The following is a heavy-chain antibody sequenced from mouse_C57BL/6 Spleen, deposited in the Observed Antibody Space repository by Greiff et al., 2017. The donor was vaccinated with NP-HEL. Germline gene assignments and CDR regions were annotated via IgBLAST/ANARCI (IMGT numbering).Heavy chain of an antibody. CDR1: GFSLTSYA. CDR3: ARNGDSSGHVFDY. D-gene: IGHD3-2*02. Sequence: VKLVESGPGLVAPSQSLSITCTVSGFSLTSYAISWVRQPPGKGLEWLGVLWTGGGTNYNSALKSRLSISKDNSKSQVFLKMNSLQTDDTARDYCARNGDSSGHVFDYWGQGTTLTVSS. J-gene: IGHJ2*01. CDR2: LWTGGGT. V-gene: IGHV2-9-1*01.